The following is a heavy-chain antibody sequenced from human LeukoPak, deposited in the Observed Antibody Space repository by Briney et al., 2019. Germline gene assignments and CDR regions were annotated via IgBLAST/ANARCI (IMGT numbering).Heavy chain of an antibody. Sequence: ASVKVSCKASGYTFTSYDINWVRQATGQGLEWMGWMNPNSGNTGYAQKFQGRVTMTRNTSISTAYMELSSLRSEDTAVYYCARGVDPTDAFDIWGQGTMVTVSS. CDR2: MNPNSGNT. CDR1: GYTFTSYD. V-gene: IGHV1-8*01. CDR3: ARGVDPTDAFDI. D-gene: IGHD5-24*01. J-gene: IGHJ3*02.